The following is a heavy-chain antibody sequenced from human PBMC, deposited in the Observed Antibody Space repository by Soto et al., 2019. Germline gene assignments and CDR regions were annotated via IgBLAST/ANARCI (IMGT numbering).Heavy chain of an antibody. CDR2: IYSGGST. CDR3: ARDRLRLGELSLLGYFDY. Sequence: PGGSLRLSCAASGFTVSSNYMSWVRQAPGKGLEWVSVIYSGGSTYYADSVKGRFTISRDNSKNTLYLQMNSLRAEDTAVYYCARDRLRLGELSLLGYFDYWGQGTLVTVSS. CDR1: GFTVSSNY. D-gene: IGHD3-16*02. V-gene: IGHV3-66*01. J-gene: IGHJ4*02.